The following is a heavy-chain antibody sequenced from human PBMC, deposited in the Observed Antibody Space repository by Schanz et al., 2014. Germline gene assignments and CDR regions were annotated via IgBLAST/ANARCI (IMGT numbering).Heavy chain of an antibody. J-gene: IGHJ4*02. Sequence: EVQLVESGGGLVQPGGSLRLSCAASGFTFNNYDMNWVRLVPGKGLECVSGISGGGGSAYYGDSVKGRFTISRDNSKNTLYLQMSSRRAEDTAVYYCAKVWGSDYFYPFDYWGQGALVTVSS. CDR3: AKVWGSDYFYPFDY. D-gene: IGHD3-22*01. V-gene: IGHV3-23*04. CDR2: ISGGGGSA. CDR1: GFTFNNYD.